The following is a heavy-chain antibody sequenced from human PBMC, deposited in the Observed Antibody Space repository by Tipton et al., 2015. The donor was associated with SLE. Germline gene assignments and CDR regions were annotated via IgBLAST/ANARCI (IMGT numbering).Heavy chain of an antibody. CDR1: GGSISSGDYY. J-gene: IGHJ6*02. V-gene: IGHV4-30-4*01. Sequence: LRLSCTVSGGSISSGDYYWSWIRQPPGKGLEWIGEINHSGSTNYNPSLKSRVTISVDTSKNQFSLKLSSVTAADTAVYYCARGHTAMVGSLYYYGMDVWGQGTTVTVSS. D-gene: IGHD5-18*01. CDR3: ARGHTAMVGSLYYYGMDV. CDR2: INHSGST.